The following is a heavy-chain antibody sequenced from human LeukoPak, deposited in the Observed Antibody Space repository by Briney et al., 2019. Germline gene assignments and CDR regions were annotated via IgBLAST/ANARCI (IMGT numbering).Heavy chain of an antibody. J-gene: IGHJ6*03. CDR3: ARDPFIQTAWGYYYYMDV. CDR2: ISRSSSAI. V-gene: IGHV3-48*01. CDR1: GFTLSTYS. D-gene: IGHD7-27*01. Sequence: GGSLRLSCAASGFTLSTYSMNWVRQAPGKGLEWVSYISRSSSAIEYADSVKGRFTISRDNAKNSLYLQMNSLRAEDTAVYYCARDPFIQTAWGYYYYMDVWGKGTTVTVSS.